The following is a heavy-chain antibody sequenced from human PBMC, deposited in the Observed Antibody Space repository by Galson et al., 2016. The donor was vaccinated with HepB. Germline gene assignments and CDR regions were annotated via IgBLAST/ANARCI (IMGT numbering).Heavy chain of an antibody. D-gene: IGHD3-22*01. J-gene: IGHJ3*02. V-gene: IGHV3-23*01. CDR1: GFTFNSYA. Sequence: SLRLSCAASGFTFNSYAMIWVRQDPGKGLEWVSAVSGSGYNTYYTDSVKGRFTVSRDNSQNTLYLQMNSLRVEDTAVYYCAKSSDSSGLRVRRDAFDIWGQGTMVTGSP. CDR2: VSGSGYNT. CDR3: AKSSDSSGLRVRRDAFDI.